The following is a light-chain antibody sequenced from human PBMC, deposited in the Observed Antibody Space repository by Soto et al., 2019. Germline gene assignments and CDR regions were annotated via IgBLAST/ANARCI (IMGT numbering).Light chain of an antibody. Sequence: DIQMTQSPSSLSASVGDRVTITCLASQDISIYLNWYQQKLGKAPKLLIYDTAALGAGVPARFSGSGSGTVFTLTINSLQPEDLAPYSCQQYDSLTWAFGQGARV. V-gene: IGKV1-33*01. J-gene: IGKJ1*01. CDR3: QQYDSLTWA. CDR1: QDISIY. CDR2: DTA.